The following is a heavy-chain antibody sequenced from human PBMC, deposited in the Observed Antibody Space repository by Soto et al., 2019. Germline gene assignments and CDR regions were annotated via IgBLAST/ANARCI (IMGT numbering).Heavy chain of an antibody. D-gene: IGHD7-27*01. CDR3: ARGANWGSAEWGERNWYFDL. Sequence: QLQPQESGSGLVKPSQTLSLTCAVSGGSISSGGYSWSWIRQPPGKGLEWIGYIYHSGSTYYNPSLKSRVTISVDRSKNQFSLKLSSVTAADTAVYYCARGANWGSAEWGERNWYFDLWGRGTLVTVSS. J-gene: IGHJ2*01. CDR2: IYHSGST. V-gene: IGHV4-30-2*01. CDR1: GGSISSGGYS.